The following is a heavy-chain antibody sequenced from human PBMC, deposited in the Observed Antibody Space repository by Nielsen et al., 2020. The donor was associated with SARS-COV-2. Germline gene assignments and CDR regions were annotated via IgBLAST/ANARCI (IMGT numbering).Heavy chain of an antibody. D-gene: IGHD3-22*01. CDR1: GGSISSYY. CDR2: IYTSGST. V-gene: IGHV4-4*07. Sequence: SETLSLTCTVSGGSISSYYWSWIRQPAGKGLEWIGRIYTSGSTNYNPSLKSRATMSVDTSKNQFSLKLSSVTAADTAVYYCARGAITMIVVVRGWFDPWGQGTLVTVSS. CDR3: ARGAITMIVVVRGWFDP. J-gene: IGHJ5*02.